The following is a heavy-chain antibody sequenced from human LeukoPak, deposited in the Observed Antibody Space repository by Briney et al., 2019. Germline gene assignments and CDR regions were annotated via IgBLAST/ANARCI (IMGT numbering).Heavy chain of an antibody. J-gene: IGHJ6*03. V-gene: IGHV3-53*01. CDR2: VSDGGST. Sequence: GGSLRLTCAASGFSAADNYMSWVRQAPGQGLEWVSVVSDGGSTYYADSVKGRFTISRGNSKYALFLQMDSLRAEDTAVYYCASTFRDVTNYNYYMDVWGRGTTVTISS. D-gene: IGHD3-10*01. CDR1: GFSAADNY. CDR3: ASTFRDVTNYNYYMDV.